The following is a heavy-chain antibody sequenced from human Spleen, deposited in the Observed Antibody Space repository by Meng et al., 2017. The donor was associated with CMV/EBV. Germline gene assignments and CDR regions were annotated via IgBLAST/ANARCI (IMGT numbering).Heavy chain of an antibody. Sequence: GESLKISCAASGFTFRSCWMSWVRQAPGKGLEWVANIKQHGSEKYYVDSGKGRFAIPRDDAKNALYLQMNSLRAEDTAVYYCARTNYDFWSVYGMDVWGQGTTVTVSS. CDR3: ARTNYDFWSVYGMDV. CDR2: IKQHGSEK. V-gene: IGHV3-7*01. J-gene: IGHJ6*02. D-gene: IGHD3-3*01. CDR1: GFTFRSCW.